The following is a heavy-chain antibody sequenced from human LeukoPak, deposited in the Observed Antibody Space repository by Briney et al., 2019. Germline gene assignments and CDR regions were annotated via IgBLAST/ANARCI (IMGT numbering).Heavy chain of an antibody. J-gene: IGHJ4*02. Sequence: PSDTLSLTCAVSGYSISSNHWWGWIRQPPGQGLKWIGYIFYAGSTYYNPSLKSQVTMSVDTSKNQFSLRLSSVTAVDTAVYYCARIGPILGAAWVDYWGQGTLVSVSS. CDR1: GYSISSNHW. CDR3: ARIGPILGAAWVDY. CDR2: IFYAGST. D-gene: IGHD3-3*02. V-gene: IGHV4-28*01.